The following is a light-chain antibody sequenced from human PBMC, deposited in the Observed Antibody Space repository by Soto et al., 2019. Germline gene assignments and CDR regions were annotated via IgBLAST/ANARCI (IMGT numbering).Light chain of an antibody. CDR2: DAS. V-gene: IGKV3-11*01. J-gene: IGKJ5*01. CDR3: QQRSNWPPIA. Sequence: EIVWPQSPATLSXXLGGXPILXXKXLQSVSNNYLAWYQQKPGQAPRLLIYDASNRAPGIPARFSGRGSGTDFTLTISSLEPEDFAVYYCQQRSNWPPIAVGQGTPMEI. CDR1: QSVSNNY.